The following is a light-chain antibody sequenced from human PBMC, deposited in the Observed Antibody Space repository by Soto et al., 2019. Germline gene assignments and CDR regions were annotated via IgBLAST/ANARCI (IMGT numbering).Light chain of an antibody. CDR1: QGIRKD. CDR2: GAS. Sequence: DIQMTQSPSSLSASRGDRLTITCRASQGIRKDLGWFQQKPGKAPKRLIYGASSLESGVPSRFSGSGSGTEFTLTVSSLQPEDFATYYCLQHNSFPFTFGQGTKVDI. V-gene: IGKV1-17*01. J-gene: IGKJ2*01. CDR3: LQHNSFPFT.